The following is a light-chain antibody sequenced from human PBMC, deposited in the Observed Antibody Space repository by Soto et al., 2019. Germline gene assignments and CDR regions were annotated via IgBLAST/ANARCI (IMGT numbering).Light chain of an antibody. V-gene: IGLV1-44*01. CDR1: SSNIGSNT. Sequence: QSVLTQSPSASGTPGQRVTISCSGGSSNIGSNTVSWYQQLPGTAPKLLIYSNNQRPSGVPDRFSGSKSGTSASLAIGGLQSEDEGDYYCATWDDSLNGHVFGTGTKVTVL. J-gene: IGLJ1*01. CDR2: SNN. CDR3: ATWDDSLNGHV.